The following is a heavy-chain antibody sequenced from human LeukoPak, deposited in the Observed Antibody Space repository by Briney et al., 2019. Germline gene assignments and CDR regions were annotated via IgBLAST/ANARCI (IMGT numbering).Heavy chain of an antibody. CDR3: ARTRYYYNSRSYGAPYYFDY. D-gene: IGHD3-10*01. V-gene: IGHV4-59*05. CDR1: GFTVSSNY. J-gene: IGHJ4*02. CDR2: IYYSGST. Sequence: PGGSLRPSCAASGFTVSSNYMSWVRQAPGKGLEWLGSIYYSGSTYYNPSLKSRVTISVDTSKNQFSLKLSSVTAADTAVYYCARTRYYYNSRSYGAPYYFDYWGQGTLVTVSS.